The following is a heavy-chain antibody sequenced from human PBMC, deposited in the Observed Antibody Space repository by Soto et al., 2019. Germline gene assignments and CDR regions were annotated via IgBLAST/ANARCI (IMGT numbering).Heavy chain of an antibody. CDR1: GGRVSSNTAA. Sequence: SQTLSLTGSISGGRVSSNTAACNWSRQSPSRCLEWMGRTYYRSNLYNDYAVSVKSRITINPDTSKNQFSLQLNSVTPADTAVYYCARGLLWFGELFYYYYGMDVWGQGTTVTVSS. V-gene: IGHV6-1*01. J-gene: IGHJ6*02. CDR2: TYYRSNLYN. D-gene: IGHD3-10*01. CDR3: ARGLLWFGELFYYYYGMDV.